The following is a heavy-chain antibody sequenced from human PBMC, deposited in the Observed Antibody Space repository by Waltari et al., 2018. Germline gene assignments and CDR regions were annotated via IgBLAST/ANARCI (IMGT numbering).Heavy chain of an antibody. J-gene: IGHJ2*01. CDR2: SSSRGSTI. V-gene: IGHV3-48*03. CDR3: AREASSLTGYFDL. CDR1: GFTFSSYE. Sequence: EVQLVESGGGLVQPGGSLRLSCAASGFTFSSYEMNWVRQAPGKGLGWVYKSSSRGSTIDYADSVKGRCTISRDNAKNSLYLQMNSLRAEDTAVYYCAREASSLTGYFDLWGRGTLVTVSS. D-gene: IGHD2-8*02.